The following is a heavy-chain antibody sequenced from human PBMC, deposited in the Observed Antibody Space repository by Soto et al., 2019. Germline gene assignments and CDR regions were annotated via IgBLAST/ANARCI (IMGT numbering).Heavy chain of an antibody. CDR1: GFTFSDYT. J-gene: IGHJ5*02. CDR3: ARDNAKGFAL. Sequence: EVQLLESGGGLVKPGGSLRLSCAASGFTFSDYTVNWVRQAPGKGLDWVSSISSRRTYIYYADSVKGRFTISRDNAKNSLYLQMNSLRAEDTAVYYCARDNAKGFALWGQGTLVTVSS. CDR2: ISSRRTYI. V-gene: IGHV3-21*02.